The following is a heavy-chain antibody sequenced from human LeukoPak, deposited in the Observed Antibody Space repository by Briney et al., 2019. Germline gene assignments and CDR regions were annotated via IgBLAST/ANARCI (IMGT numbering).Heavy chain of an antibody. CDR1: GYTFTSYY. CDR2: INPSGGST. Sequence: ASVKASCKASGYTFTSYYMHWVRQAPGQGLEWMGIINPSGGSTSYAQKFQGRVTMTRDMSTSTVYMELSSLRSEDTAVYYCGRQYYYYYMDVWGKGTTVTVSS. V-gene: IGHV1-46*01. J-gene: IGHJ6*03. CDR3: GRQYYYYYMDV.